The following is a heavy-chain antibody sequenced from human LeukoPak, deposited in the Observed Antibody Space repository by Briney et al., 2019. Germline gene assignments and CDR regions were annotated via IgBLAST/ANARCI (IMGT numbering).Heavy chain of an antibody. V-gene: IGHV3-9*01. CDR2: ISWNSGSI. J-gene: IGHJ4*02. Sequence: GGSLRLSCAASGFTFDDYAMHWVRQAPGKGLEWVSGISWNSGSIGYADSVKGRFTISRDNAKNSLYLQMNSLRTGDTALYYCAKLLGPFDYFDYWGQGTLVTVSS. CDR3: AKLLGPFDYFDY. D-gene: IGHD7-27*01. CDR1: GFTFDDYA.